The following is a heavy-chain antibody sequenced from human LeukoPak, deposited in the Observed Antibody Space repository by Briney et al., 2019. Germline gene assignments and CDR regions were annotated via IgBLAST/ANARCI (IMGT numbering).Heavy chain of an antibody. J-gene: IGHJ4*02. CDR3: ARDARDGYGGNPFDY. CDR2: IRGSGGTT. V-gene: IGHV3-23*01. Sequence: TGGSLRLSCAPSGFTFSSYWMHWVRQAPGKGLEWVSTIRGSGGTTYYADSVKGRFTISRDNSKNTLYLQMNSLRAEDTAVYYCARDARDGYGGNPFDYWGQGTLVTVSS. D-gene: IGHD4-23*01. CDR1: GFTFSSYW.